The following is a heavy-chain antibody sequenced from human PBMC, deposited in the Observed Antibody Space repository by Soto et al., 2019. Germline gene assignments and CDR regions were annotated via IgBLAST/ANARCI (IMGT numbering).Heavy chain of an antibody. D-gene: IGHD2-2*01. CDR3: ARGLGYCSSTSCYSIFDS. CDR1: GFTVSSKY. V-gene: IGHV3-66*01. Sequence: GGSLRLSCTASGFTVSSKYMNWVRQTPGKGLEWVSIIYSNSSTYYADSVKGRFTISRDNSKNTVFLQMNTLRAEDTAVYYCARGLGYCSSTSCYSIFDSWGQGTLVTVSS. J-gene: IGHJ5*01. CDR2: IYSNSST.